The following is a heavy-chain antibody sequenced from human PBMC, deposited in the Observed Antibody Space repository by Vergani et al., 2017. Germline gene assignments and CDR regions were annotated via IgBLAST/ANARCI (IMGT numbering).Heavy chain of an antibody. J-gene: IGHJ3*02. V-gene: IGHV1-69*11. CDR1: GGTFSSYA. CDR3: ARPLFLAGMGAFDI. CDR2: TIPILGTA. D-gene: IGHD6-13*01. Sequence: QVQLVQSGAEVKKPGSSVKVSCKASGGTFSSYAISWVRQAPGQGLEWMGRTIPILGTANSPQKFQGRVTITADESTRTAYMELSSLRSEDTAVYYCARPLFLAGMGAFDIWGQGTMVTVSS.